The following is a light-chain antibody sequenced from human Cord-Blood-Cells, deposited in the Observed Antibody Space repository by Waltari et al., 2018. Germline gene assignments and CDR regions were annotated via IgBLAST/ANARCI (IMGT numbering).Light chain of an antibody. J-gene: IGKJ2*01. CDR2: WAS. V-gene: IGKV4-1*01. CDR3: QQYYSTPYT. CDR1: QSVLYSSNNKNY. Sequence: DIVMTQSPDSLAVSLVERATINCKSSQSVLYSSNNKNYLAWYQQKPGQPPKLLIYWASTRESGVPDRFSGSGSGTDFTLTISSLQAEDVAVYYCQQYYSTPYTFGQGTKLESK.